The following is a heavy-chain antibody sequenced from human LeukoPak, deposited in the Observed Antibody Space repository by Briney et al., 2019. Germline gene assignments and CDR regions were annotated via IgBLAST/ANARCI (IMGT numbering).Heavy chain of an antibody. D-gene: IGHD6-6*01. J-gene: IGHJ4*02. CDR2: ISGSGGST. CDR1: GLTLSSYA. Sequence: GGSLRLSCAVSGLTLSSYAMSWVRQAPGKGLGWVSAISGSGGSTYYADSVKGRFPISRDNSKNTLYLQINILRAEDTAVYYCAKDRFKEYSSSSPVDYWGEGTLVTVSS. V-gene: IGHV3-23*01. CDR3: AKDRFKEYSSSSPVDY.